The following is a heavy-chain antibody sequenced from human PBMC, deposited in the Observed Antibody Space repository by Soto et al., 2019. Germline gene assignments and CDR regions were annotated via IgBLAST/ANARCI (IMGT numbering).Heavy chain of an antibody. CDR3: ARGVPAANYYYYGMDV. V-gene: IGHV1-2*02. Sequence: ASVKVSCKASGYTFTGYCMHWVRQAPGQGLEWMGWINPNSGGTNYAQKFQGRVTMTRDTSISTAYMELSRLRSDDTAVYYCARGVPAANYYYYGMDVWGQGTTVTVSS. J-gene: IGHJ6*02. CDR2: INPNSGGT. D-gene: IGHD2-2*01. CDR1: GYTFTGYC.